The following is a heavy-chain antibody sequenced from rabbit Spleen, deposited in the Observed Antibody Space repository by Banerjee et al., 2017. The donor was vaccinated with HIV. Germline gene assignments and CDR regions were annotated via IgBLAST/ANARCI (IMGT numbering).Heavy chain of an antibody. D-gene: IGHD2-1*01. CDR3: ARGSATMTMVITGYYLNL. CDR2: IYVGSSANT. CDR1: GFSFSSSDY. V-gene: IGHV1S40*01. Sequence: QSLEESGGDMVKPGASLTLTCTASGFSFSSSDYMCWVRQAPGKGLEWIACIYVGSSANTYYASWAKGRFTVSKASSTTVTLQMTSLTAADTATYFCARGSATMTMVITGYYLNLWGQGTLVTVS. J-gene: IGHJ4*01.